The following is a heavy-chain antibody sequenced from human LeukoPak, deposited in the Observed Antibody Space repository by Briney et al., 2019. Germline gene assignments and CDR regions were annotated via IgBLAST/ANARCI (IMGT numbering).Heavy chain of an antibody. V-gene: IGHV5-51*01. CDR1: GYTFTTYW. D-gene: IGHD1-1*01. CDR3: ARDDGVNFDY. CDR2: IYPDDSDT. J-gene: IGHJ4*02. Sequence: GESLKISCKGSGYTFTTYWIGWVRQMPGKGLEWMGSIYPDDSDTRYGSSFQGQVTISADKSITTAYLRWSSLKASDTAMYYCARDDGVNFDYWGPGTLVTVSS.